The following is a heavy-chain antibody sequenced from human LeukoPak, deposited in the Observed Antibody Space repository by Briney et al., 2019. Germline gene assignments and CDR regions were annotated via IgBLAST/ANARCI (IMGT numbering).Heavy chain of an antibody. J-gene: IGHJ1*01. CDR2: ISGSSSYI. D-gene: IGHD6-13*01. Sequence: GGSLRLSCAASGFTFSSYSMNWVRQAPGKGLEWVSSISGSSSYIYYADSLKGRFTISRDNAKDSLHLQMNSLRVEDTAVYYCANSMLGSNWYQVDFQYWGQGTLVTVSS. CDR3: ANSMLGSNWYQVDFQY. CDR1: GFTFSSYS. V-gene: IGHV3-21*01.